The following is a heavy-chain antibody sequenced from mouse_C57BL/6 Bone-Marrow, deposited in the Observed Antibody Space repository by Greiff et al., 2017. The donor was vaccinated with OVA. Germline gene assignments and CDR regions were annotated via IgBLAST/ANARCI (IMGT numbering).Heavy chain of an antibody. CDR2: IDPSDSYT. CDR1: GYTFTSYW. D-gene: IGHD2-5*01. CDR3: ARPYYSNPWFAY. Sequence: QVQLQQPGAELVKPGASVKLSCKASGYTFTSYWMQWVKQRPGQGLEWIREIDPSDSYTNYNQKFKGKATLTVDTSSSTAYMQLSSLTSEDSAVYYCARPYYSNPWFAYWGQGTLVTVSA. J-gene: IGHJ3*01. V-gene: IGHV1-50*01.